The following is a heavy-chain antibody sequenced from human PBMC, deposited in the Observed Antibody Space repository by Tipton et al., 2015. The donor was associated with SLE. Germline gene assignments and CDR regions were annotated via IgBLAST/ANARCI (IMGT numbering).Heavy chain of an antibody. Sequence: TLSLTCTVSGGSISSYYWSWIRQPAGKGLEWIGRSYTSGSTIYNPSLKSRCTLSSDTPKNQFSLRVRTVTAADTAVYYCARGGGSYYDYWGQGTLVTVSS. CDR2: SYTSGST. V-gene: IGHV4-4*07. CDR3: ARGGGSYYDY. J-gene: IGHJ4*02. D-gene: IGHD1-26*01. CDR1: GGSISSYY.